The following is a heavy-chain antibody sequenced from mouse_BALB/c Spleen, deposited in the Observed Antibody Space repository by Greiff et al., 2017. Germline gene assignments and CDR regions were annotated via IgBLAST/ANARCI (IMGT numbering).Heavy chain of an antibody. Sequence: EVQLQQSGPSLVKPSQTLSLTCSVTGDSITSGYWNWIRKFPGNKLEYMGYISYSGSTYYNPSLKSRISITRDTSKNQYYLQLNSVTTEDTATYYCARCYGRSHWYFDGWGGGTTVTVRS. CDR3: ARCYGRSHWYFDG. CDR1: GDSITSGY. D-gene: IGHD1-1*01. CDR2: ISYSGST. J-gene: IGHJ1*01. V-gene: IGHV3-8*02.